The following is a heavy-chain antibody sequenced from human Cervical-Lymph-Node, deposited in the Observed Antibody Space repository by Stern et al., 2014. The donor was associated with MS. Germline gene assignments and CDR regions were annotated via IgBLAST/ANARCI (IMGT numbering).Heavy chain of an antibody. V-gene: IGHV3-48*02. J-gene: IGHJ6*02. CDR1: GFTFSSYS. Sequence: VQLVQSGGGLVQPGGSLRLSCAASGFTFSSYSMNWVRQAPGKGLEWVSYISSSSSTIYYADSVKGRFTISRDNAKNSLYLQMNSLRDEDTAVYYCARDFCSGGSCYGRDYYYYGMDVWGQGTTVTVSS. CDR2: ISSSSSTI. CDR3: ARDFCSGGSCYGRDYYYYGMDV. D-gene: IGHD2-15*01.